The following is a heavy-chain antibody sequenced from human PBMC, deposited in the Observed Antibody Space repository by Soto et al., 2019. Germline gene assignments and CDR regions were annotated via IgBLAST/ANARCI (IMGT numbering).Heavy chain of an antibody. CDR3: ARDLAAVPRAFDY. CDR2: VYYTGTT. Sequence: AETLSLTCTVSGGSISSYFYIWVRQPPGKGLEWIGSVYYTGTTDYKPSLKSRVTISVDTSKTQFSLNLRSVTAADTAVYYCARDLAAVPRAFDYWGRGTLVTVSS. V-gene: IGHV4-59*01. D-gene: IGHD6-13*01. CDR1: GGSISSYF. J-gene: IGHJ4*02.